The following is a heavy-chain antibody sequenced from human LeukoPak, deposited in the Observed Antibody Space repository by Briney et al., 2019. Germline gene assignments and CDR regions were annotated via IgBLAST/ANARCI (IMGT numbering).Heavy chain of an antibody. Sequence: ASVKVSCKASGYTFTSYAMNWVRQAPGQGLEWMGWINTNTGNPTYAQGFTGRFDFSLDTSVSTAYLQISSLKAEDTAVYYCARESSHPHYSPDWYFDLWGRGTLVTVSS. V-gene: IGHV7-4-1*02. CDR1: GYTFTSYA. D-gene: IGHD4-11*01. J-gene: IGHJ2*01. CDR2: INTNTGNP. CDR3: ARESSHPHYSPDWYFDL.